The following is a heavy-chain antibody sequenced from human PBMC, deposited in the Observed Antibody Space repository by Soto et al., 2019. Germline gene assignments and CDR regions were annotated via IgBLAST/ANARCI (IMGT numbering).Heavy chain of an antibody. J-gene: IGHJ5*02. V-gene: IGHV3-23*01. CDR1: GFTFSSYA. Sequence: EVQLLXSGGGLVQPGGSLXLSCAASGFTFSSYAMSWVRQAPGKGLEWVSAISGSGGSTYYADSVKGRFXXSXXXSKXXXXXXXXXXXXXXXXXXXXXXXLRXXXXXAVAGKNXXDPWGQGTLVTVSS. D-gene: IGHD6-19*01. CDR2: ISGSGGST. CDR3: XXXLRXXXXXAVAGKNXXDP.